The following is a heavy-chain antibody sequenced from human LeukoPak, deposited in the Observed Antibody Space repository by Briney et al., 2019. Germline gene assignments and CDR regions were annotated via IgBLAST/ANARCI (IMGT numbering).Heavy chain of an antibody. D-gene: IGHD3-22*01. CDR3: ASSDVVVSSVCFDY. Sequence: SETLSLTCSVSGGSFSGYYWSWIRQPPGKGLEWIGYIYYSGSTNYNPSLKSRVTISVDTSKNQFSLKLSSVTAADTAVYYCASSDVVVSSVCFDYWGQGTLVTVSS. CDR1: GGSFSGYY. J-gene: IGHJ4*02. V-gene: IGHV4-59*01. CDR2: IYYSGST.